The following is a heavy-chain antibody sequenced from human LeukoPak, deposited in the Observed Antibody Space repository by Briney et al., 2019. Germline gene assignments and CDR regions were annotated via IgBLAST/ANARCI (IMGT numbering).Heavy chain of an antibody. CDR1: GFTFSSYG. D-gene: IGHD3-10*01. Sequence: GGSLRLSCAASGFTFSSYGMHWVRQAPGKGLEWVAFIRYDGSNKYYADSVKGRFTISRDNSKNTLYLQMNSLRAEDTAVYYCAKDRAYYYTPGSDYWGQGDLVTVSS. J-gene: IGHJ4*02. CDR2: IRYDGSNK. CDR3: AKDRAYYYTPGSDY. V-gene: IGHV3-30*02.